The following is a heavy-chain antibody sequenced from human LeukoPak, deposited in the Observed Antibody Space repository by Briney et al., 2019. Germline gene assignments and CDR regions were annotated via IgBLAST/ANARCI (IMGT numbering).Heavy chain of an antibody. CDR2: ISYDGSNK. D-gene: IGHD3-9*01. CDR3: ASFDGDYYDY. CDR1: EFTLSSYA. J-gene: IGHJ4*02. V-gene: IGHV3-30-3*01. Sequence: GGSLRLSCAASEFTLSSYAMHWVRQAPGKGLEWVAVISYDGSNKYYADSVKGRFTISRDNSKNTLHLQMNSLRAEDTAVYYCASFDGDYYDYWGQGTLVTVSS.